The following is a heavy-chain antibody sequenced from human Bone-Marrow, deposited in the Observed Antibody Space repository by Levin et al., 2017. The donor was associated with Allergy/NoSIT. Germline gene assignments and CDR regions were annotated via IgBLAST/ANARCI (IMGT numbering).Heavy chain of an antibody. CDR1: GDRFTNFW. CDR2: IYVGDSET. Sequence: GESLKISCEGSGDRFTNFWIGWVRQVPGKGLEWMGLIYVGDSETRYSPSFQGRVTITADTSITTAYLHLSSLTASDTAVHYCAKLTGVEAAALQNWGQGTLVTVSS. CDR3: AKLTGVEAAALQN. V-gene: IGHV5-51*01. J-gene: IGHJ4*02. D-gene: IGHD2-2*02.